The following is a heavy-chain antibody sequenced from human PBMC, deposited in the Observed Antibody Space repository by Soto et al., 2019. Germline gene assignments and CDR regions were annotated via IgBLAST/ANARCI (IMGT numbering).Heavy chain of an antibody. CDR1: GGSVSSGSYY. CDR2: IYYSGST. Sequence: SETLSLTCTVSGGSVSSGSYYWSWIRQPPGKGLEWIGYIYYSGSTNYNPSLKSRVTISVDTSKNQFSLKLSSVTAADTAVYYCARDLKEHPQMYGFDPWGQGTLVTVSS. V-gene: IGHV4-61*01. J-gene: IGHJ5*02. CDR3: ARDLKEHPQMYGFDP. D-gene: IGHD2-8*01.